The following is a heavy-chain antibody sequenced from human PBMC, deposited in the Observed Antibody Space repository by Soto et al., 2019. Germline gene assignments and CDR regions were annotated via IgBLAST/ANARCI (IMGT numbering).Heavy chain of an antibody. CDR2: IYYSGST. Sequence: SETLSLTCTVSGGSVSSGSYYWSWIRQPPGKGLEWIGYIYYSGSTNYNPSLKSRVTISVDTSKNQFSLKLSSVTAADTAVYYCASYDSSGYYLAQGSFDIWGQGTMVTVSS. D-gene: IGHD3-22*01. V-gene: IGHV4-61*01. CDR1: GGSVSSGSYY. J-gene: IGHJ3*02. CDR3: ASYDSSGYYLAQGSFDI.